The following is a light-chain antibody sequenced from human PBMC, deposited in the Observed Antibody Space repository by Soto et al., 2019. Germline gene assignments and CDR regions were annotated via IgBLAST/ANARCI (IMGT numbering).Light chain of an antibody. CDR1: TGAVTSGHY. CDR3: LLFYSGTSVI. V-gene: IGLV7-46*01. CDR2: DTS. Sequence: QTVVTQEPSLTVSPGGTVTLTCGSSTGAVTSGHYPYWFQQKPGQAPRTLIYDTSIKHSWTPARFSGSLLGGKAALTLSGAQPEDKAEFYCLLFYSGTSVIFGGGTKLTVL. J-gene: IGLJ2*01.